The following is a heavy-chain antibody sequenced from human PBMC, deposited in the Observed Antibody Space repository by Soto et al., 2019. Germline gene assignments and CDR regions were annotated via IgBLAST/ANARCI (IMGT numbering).Heavy chain of an antibody. J-gene: IGHJ4*02. D-gene: IGHD2-8*01. CDR2: IYYSGST. Sequence: NPSETLSLTCTVSGDSISSSSYYWGWIRQPPGKGLEWIGSIYYSGSTYYNPSLKSRVTISVDTSKNQFSLKLSSVTAADTAVYYCASSAAQDIGYCTNGVCPGPGLIDYWGQGTLVTVSS. CDR1: GDSISSSSYY. CDR3: ASSAAQDIGYCTNGVCPGPGLIDY. V-gene: IGHV4-39*01.